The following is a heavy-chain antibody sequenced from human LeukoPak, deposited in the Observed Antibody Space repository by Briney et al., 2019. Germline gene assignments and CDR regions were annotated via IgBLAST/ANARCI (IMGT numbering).Heavy chain of an antibody. V-gene: IGHV3-21*01. CDR3: ARSSSGGSGIDY. CDR1: GFTFSSYS. CDR2: ISSSSSYI. D-gene: IGHD3-10*01. Sequence: GGSLRLSCAASGFTFSSYSMNWVRQAPGKGLEGVSSISSSSSYIYYADSVKGRFTISRDNAKNSLYLQMNSLRAEDTAVYYCARSSSGGSGIDYWGQGTLVTVSS. J-gene: IGHJ4*02.